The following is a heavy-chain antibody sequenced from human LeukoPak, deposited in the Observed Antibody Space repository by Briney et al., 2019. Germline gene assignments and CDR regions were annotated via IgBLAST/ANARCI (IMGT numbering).Heavy chain of an antibody. CDR1: GFTVSGNY. CDR3: AKDQRWESPHYLDS. CDR2: IYSGGST. J-gene: IGHJ4*02. Sequence: GGSLRLSCAASGFTVSGNYMSWVRQAPGKGLEWVSVIYSGGSTYYADSVRGRFTISRDNSKNTLDVQMNSLRDEDTAVYYCAKDQRWESPHYLDSWGQGTLVTVSS. V-gene: IGHV3-53*01. D-gene: IGHD1-26*01.